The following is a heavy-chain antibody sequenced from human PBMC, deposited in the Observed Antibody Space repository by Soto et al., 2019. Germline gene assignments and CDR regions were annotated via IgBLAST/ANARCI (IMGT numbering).Heavy chain of an antibody. Sequence: ASVKVSCKASGGTFSSFAINWVRQAPGQGLEWMGGIVPSFGTTSHAQKFQGRVTITADESTSIAYLEMSNLRLEDTAVYYCSRGRGHSGDRLDYWGQGTLVTVSS. V-gene: IGHV1-69*13. D-gene: IGHD1-26*01. CDR1: GGTFSSFA. J-gene: IGHJ4*02. CDR2: IVPSFGTT. CDR3: SRGRGHSGDRLDY.